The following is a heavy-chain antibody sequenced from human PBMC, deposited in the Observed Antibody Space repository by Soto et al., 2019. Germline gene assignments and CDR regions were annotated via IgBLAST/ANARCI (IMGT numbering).Heavy chain of an antibody. CDR1: GGSISSSSYY. J-gene: IGHJ4*02. D-gene: IGHD2-2*01. CDR3: ARHPVGYCSSTSCYYIDY. V-gene: IGHV4-39*01. CDR2: IYYSGST. Sequence: QLQLQESGPGLVKPSETLSLTCTVSGGSISSSSYYWGWIRQPPGKGLEWIGSIYYSGSTYYNPSLKSRVTISVDTSKKQFSLKLSSVTAADTAVYYCARHPVGYCSSTSCYYIDYWGQGTLVTVSS.